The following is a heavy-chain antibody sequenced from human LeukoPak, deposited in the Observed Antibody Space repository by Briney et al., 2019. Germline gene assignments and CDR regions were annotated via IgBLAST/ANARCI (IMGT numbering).Heavy chain of an antibody. CDR2: ISGSGTNT. CDR1: GFSYRSYG. CDR3: AKGSVVVIATNYFDY. Sequence: PGGSLRLSCAASGFSYRSYGMSWVRQAPGKGLEWVSTISGSGTNTYYADSVKGRFTISRDNSKNTLYLQTNSLRAEDTAVYYCAKGSVVVIATNYFDYWGQGTLVTVSS. J-gene: IGHJ4*02. V-gene: IGHV3-23*01. D-gene: IGHD2-15*01.